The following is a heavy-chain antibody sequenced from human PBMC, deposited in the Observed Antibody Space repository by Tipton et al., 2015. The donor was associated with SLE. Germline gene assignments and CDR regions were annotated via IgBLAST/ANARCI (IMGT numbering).Heavy chain of an antibody. Sequence: TLSLTCTVSGDSINSYYWSWIRQPPGKGLEWIGEINHSGSTNYTPSLKSRVTTSVDTSKNQFSLKLSSVTAADTAVYYCARRRSGYAGFDLWGRGTLVTVSS. D-gene: IGHD5-12*01. CDR1: GDSINSYY. J-gene: IGHJ2*01. CDR3: ARRRSGYAGFDL. CDR2: INHSGST. V-gene: IGHV4-34*01.